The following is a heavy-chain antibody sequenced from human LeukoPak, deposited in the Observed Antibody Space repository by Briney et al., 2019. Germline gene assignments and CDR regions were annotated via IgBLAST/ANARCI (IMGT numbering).Heavy chain of an antibody. D-gene: IGHD3-22*01. CDR1: GFTFSSYG. J-gene: IGHJ4*02. CDR3: AKDFYDGRYYYDSSGYLKGFWYFDY. CDR2: ISYDGSNK. Sequence: PGGSLRLSCAASGFTFSSYGMHWVRQAPGKGLEWVAVISYDGSNKYYADSVKGRFTISRDNSKNTLYLQMNSLRAEDTAVYYCAKDFYDGRYYYDSSGYLKGFWYFDYWGQGTLVTVSS. V-gene: IGHV3-30*18.